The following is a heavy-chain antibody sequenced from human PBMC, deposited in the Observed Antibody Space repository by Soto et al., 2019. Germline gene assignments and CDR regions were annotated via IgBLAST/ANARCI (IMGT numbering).Heavy chain of an antibody. Sequence: QVQLVQPWAEVKKPGASVKVSCKASGYTFTSYDINWVRQATGQGLEWMGWMNPNSGNTGYAQKFQGRVTMTENTSISTAYMELSSLRSEDTAVYYCASGFLTRIRNCRGYYYRYFDLWGRGTLVTVSS. V-gene: IGHV1-8*01. CDR1: GYTFTSYD. D-gene: IGHD3-3*01. CDR2: MNPNSGNT. CDR3: ASGFLTRIRNCRGYYYRYFDL. J-gene: IGHJ2*01.